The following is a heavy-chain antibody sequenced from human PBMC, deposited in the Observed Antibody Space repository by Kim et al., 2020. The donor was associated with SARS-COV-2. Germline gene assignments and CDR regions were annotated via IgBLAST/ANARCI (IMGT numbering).Heavy chain of an antibody. D-gene: IGHD2-2*01. CDR2: CSDNTGSGTP. CDR1: GFTFRNSW. J-gene: IGHJ4*02. Sequence: GGSLRLSCAASGFTFRNSWMTLMRQAPWYEVEWVGGCSDNTGSGTPEDAELVKGRFTISRDDSKNTLYLQMNSLKTEDTAVYYCTILGYCSSTSCYADFDYWGQGTLVTVSS. V-gene: IGHV3-15*01. CDR3: TILGYCSSTSCYADFDY.